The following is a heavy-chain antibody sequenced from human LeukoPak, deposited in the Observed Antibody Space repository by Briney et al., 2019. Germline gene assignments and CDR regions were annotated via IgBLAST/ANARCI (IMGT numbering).Heavy chain of an antibody. Sequence: PGRSLRLSCAASGFTFSSYDMHWVRQAPGKGLEWVAVIWYDGSSKYYADSVKGRFTISRDNSKNTLYLQMNSLRAEDTAVYYCAKTDSSGYILDYWGQGTLVTVSS. CDR1: GFTFSSYD. D-gene: IGHD3-22*01. CDR3: AKTDSSGYILDY. CDR2: IWYDGSSK. V-gene: IGHV3-33*06. J-gene: IGHJ4*02.